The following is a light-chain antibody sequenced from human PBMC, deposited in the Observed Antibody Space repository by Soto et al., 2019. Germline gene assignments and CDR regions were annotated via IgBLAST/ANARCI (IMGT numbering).Light chain of an antibody. CDR3: CSYAGGSNV. CDR1: SSDVGSYEF. V-gene: IGLV2-23*03. CDR2: EGS. J-gene: IGLJ1*01. Sequence: QSGLTQPASVSESPGQSITISCTGTSSDVGSYEFVSWYQQYPGKAPKLMIYEGSKRPSGVSDRFSGSKSGNTASLTISGLQAEDEADYFCCSYAGGSNVFGAGTKVTVL.